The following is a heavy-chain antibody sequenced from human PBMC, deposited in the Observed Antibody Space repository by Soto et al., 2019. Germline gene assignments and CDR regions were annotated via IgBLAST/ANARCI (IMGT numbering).Heavy chain of an antibody. CDR3: ARDRGINWFDP. V-gene: IGHV4-59*01. Sequence: PSETLSLTCTVSGGSISSYYWSWIRQPPGKGLEWIGYIYYSGSTNYNPSLKNRVTISVDTSKNQFSLKLSSVTAADTAVYYCARDRGINWFDPWGQGTLVTVS. J-gene: IGHJ5*02. CDR1: GGSISSYY. D-gene: IGHD3-10*01. CDR2: IYYSGST.